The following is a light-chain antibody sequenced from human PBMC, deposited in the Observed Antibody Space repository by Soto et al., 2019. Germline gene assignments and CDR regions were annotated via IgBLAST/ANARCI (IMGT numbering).Light chain of an antibody. CDR2: GAS. Sequence: EIVLTQSPGTLSLSPGERATLSCRASQSVRSSYLAWYQQKPGQAPRLLIYGASSMATGIPYRFSGSGSGTDFTLTISRLEPEDFAVYYCQQYGSSGWTFGQGTKV. CDR1: QSVRSSY. V-gene: IGKV3-20*01. CDR3: QQYGSSGWT. J-gene: IGKJ1*01.